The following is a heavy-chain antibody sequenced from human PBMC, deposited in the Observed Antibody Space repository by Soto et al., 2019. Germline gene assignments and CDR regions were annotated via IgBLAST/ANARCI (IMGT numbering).Heavy chain of an antibody. D-gene: IGHD6-19*01. CDR1: GFTFSSYA. V-gene: IGHV3-23*01. J-gene: IGHJ4*02. CDR3: AKHPSSGWYLDPFDY. Sequence: EVQLLESGGGLVQPGGSLRLSCAASGFTFSSYAMSWVRQAPGKGLEWVSAISSSGGSTDYADSVKGRFTISRDNSQNTLYLQMNSLRAEDTAVYYCAKHPSSGWYLDPFDYWGQGTLVTVSS. CDR2: ISSSGGST.